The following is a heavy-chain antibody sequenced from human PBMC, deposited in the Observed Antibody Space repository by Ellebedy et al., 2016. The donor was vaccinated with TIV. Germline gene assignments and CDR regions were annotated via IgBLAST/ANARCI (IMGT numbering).Heavy chain of an antibody. Sequence: GESLKISCTDSGFTVSSYWMQWVRQAPGKGLEWVANIKQDGSEEYYLDSVKGRFTISRDNAKKSLYLQMNSLRSEDTAVYYCAGGSGWIIDYWGQGTLVTVSS. CDR3: AGGSGWIIDY. J-gene: IGHJ4*02. V-gene: IGHV3-7*04. CDR2: IKQDGSEE. CDR1: GFTVSSYW. D-gene: IGHD6-19*01.